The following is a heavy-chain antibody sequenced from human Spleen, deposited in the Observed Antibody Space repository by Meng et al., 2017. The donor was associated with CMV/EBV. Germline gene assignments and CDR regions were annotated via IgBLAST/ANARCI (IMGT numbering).Heavy chain of an antibody. CDR2: IYYSGST. CDR1: SGGYY. V-gene: IGHV4-31*02. CDR3: ASGVARSITIFGVVIIPPRL. D-gene: IGHD3-3*01. Sequence: SGGYYWSWIRQHPGKGLEWIGHIYYSGSTYYTPSPKSRVTISADTSKKQLSLKLSSVTAADTAVYYCASGVARSITIFGVVIIPPRLWGQGTLVTVSS. J-gene: IGHJ4*02.